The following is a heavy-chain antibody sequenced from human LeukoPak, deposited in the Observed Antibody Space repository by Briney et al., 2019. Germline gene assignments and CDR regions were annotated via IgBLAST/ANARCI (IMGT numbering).Heavy chain of an antibody. CDR1: GYSFTNYA. V-gene: IGHV7-4-1*01. D-gene: IGHD3-3*01. CDR3: ARIGYNIFDY. CDR2: INTNTGNP. J-gene: IGHJ4*02. Sequence: GASVKVSSKTSGYSFTNYAIHCVRQSPGQRLEWMGWINTNTGNPSYALDFTGRLVLSLDTSVSTADLHLDSLKAEDTAVYYCARIGYNIFDYWGQGTVVSVS.